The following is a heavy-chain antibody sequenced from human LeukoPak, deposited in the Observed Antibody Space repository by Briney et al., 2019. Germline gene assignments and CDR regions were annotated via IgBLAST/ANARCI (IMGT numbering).Heavy chain of an antibody. CDR1: GGSISSSSYY. V-gene: IGHV4-39*01. Sequence: SETLSLTCTVSGGSISSSSYYWGWIRQPPGKGLEWIGSIYYSGSTYYNPSLKSRVTISVDTTKNEFSLKLSSVTAADMAVYYWARQLGYCSSTSCYADKVDYWGQGTLVTVSS. CDR2: IYYSGST. J-gene: IGHJ4*02. CDR3: ARQLGYCSSTSCYADKVDY. D-gene: IGHD2-2*01.